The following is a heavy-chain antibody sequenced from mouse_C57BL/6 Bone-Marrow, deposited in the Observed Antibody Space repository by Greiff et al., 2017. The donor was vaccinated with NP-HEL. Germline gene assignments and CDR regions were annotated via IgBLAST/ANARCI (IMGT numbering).Heavy chain of an antibody. CDR1: GYTFTSYW. D-gene: IGHD1-1*01. CDR2: IDPSDSET. J-gene: IGHJ2*01. Sequence: QVQLQQPGAELVRPGSSVKLSCKASGYTFTSYWMHWVKQRPIQGLEWIGNIDPSDSETPYNQKFKDKATLTVDKSSSTAYMQLSSLTSEDSAVYYCARSLRDFDYWGQGTTLTVSS. V-gene: IGHV1-52*01. CDR3: ARSLRDFDY.